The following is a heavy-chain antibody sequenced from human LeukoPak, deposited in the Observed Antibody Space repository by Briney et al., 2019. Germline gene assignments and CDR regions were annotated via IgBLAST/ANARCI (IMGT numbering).Heavy chain of an antibody. CDR1: GYTFTNYY. J-gene: IGHJ4*02. CDR3: ARGCYDILTGYCFDY. CDR2: INPSGGST. Sequence: ASVKVSCKASGYTFTNYYMHWVRQAPGQGLEWMGIINPSGGSTSYAQKFQGRVTMTRDTSTSTVYMELSSLRSEDTAVYYCARGCYDILTGYCFDYWGQGTLVTVSS. V-gene: IGHV1-46*03. D-gene: IGHD3-9*01.